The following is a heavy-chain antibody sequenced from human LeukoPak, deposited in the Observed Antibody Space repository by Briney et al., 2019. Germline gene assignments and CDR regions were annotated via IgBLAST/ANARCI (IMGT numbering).Heavy chain of an antibody. Sequence: GGSLRLSCAASGFTFSSYGMHWVRQAPGKGLEWVAVISYDGSNKYYADSVKGRFTISRDDSENTLYLQMNSLRAEDTAVYYCAKDPAYYDSSVPDYWGQGTLVTVSS. CDR1: GFTFSSYG. D-gene: IGHD3-22*01. CDR3: AKDPAYYDSSVPDY. J-gene: IGHJ4*02. V-gene: IGHV3-30*18. CDR2: ISYDGSNK.